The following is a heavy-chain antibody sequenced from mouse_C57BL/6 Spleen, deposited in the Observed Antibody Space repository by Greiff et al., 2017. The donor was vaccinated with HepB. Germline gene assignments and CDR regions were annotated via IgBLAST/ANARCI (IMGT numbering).Heavy chain of an antibody. CDR3: ARSESDCDYYWFAY. D-gene: IGHD2-4*01. CDR1: GYTFTSYG. J-gene: IGHJ3*01. Sequence: VKLQESGAELARPGASVKLSCKASGYTFTSYGISWVKQRTGQGLDWIGEIYPRSGNTYYNEKFKGKATLTADKSSSTTYMELRSLTSEDSAVYFCARSESDCDYYWFAYWGQGTLVTVSA. V-gene: IGHV1-81*01. CDR2: IYPRSGNT.